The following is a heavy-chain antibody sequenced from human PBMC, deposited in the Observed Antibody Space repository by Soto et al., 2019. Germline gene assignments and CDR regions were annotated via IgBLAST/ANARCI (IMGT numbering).Heavy chain of an antibody. Sequence: SETLSLTCTVSGGSISSSSYYWGWIRQPPGKGLEWIGSIYYSGSTYYNPSLKSRVTISVDTSKNQFSLKLSSVTAADTAVYYCAIQLLVYYDFWSGYPIDAFDIWGQGTMVTVS. CDR2: IYYSGST. V-gene: IGHV4-39*01. CDR3: AIQLLVYYDFWSGYPIDAFDI. J-gene: IGHJ3*02. CDR1: GGSISSSSYY. D-gene: IGHD3-3*01.